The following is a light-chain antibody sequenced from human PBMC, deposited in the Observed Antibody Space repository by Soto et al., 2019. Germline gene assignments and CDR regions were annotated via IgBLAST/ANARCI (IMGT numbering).Light chain of an antibody. CDR3: GAWDSSLMGVV. CDR2: HNN. J-gene: IGLJ2*01. CDR1: SSHVGNND. V-gene: IGLV1-51*01. Sequence: QSVLTQPPSVSAAPGQKVTISCPGSSSHVGNNDVSWYQQLPGTAPKPLIYHNNKRPSGIPDRFSGSKSATSATLDITALQTGDEADYYCGAWDSSLMGVVFGGGTKLTVL.